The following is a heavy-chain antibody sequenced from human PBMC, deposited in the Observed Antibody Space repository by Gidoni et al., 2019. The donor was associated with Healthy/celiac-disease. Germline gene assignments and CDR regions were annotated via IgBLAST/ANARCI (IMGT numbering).Heavy chain of an antibody. D-gene: IGHD2-15*01. Sequence: PGLVKPSETLSLTCPVSGGSISSYYWRWIRQPPGKVLEWLGYIYYSGSTNYNPSLKSRVTISVDTSKNQFSLKLSSVTAADTAVYYCARFLGYCSGGSCYSSSPFDYWGQGTLVTVSS. J-gene: IGHJ4*02. CDR1: GGSISSYY. V-gene: IGHV4-59*01. CDR2: IYYSGST. CDR3: ARFLGYCSGGSCYSSSPFDY.